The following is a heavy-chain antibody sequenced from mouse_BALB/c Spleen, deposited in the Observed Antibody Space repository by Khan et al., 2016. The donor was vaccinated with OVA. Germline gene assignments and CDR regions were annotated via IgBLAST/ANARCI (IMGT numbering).Heavy chain of an antibody. Sequence: VRLQQSGPELVKPGASVKISCKASGYTFTDFIIDWVKQSLGESLEWIGDINPNKGGIMYNQKFKGKATLTVDKSSSTAYMELRSLSSEDTAVYYCARHVYGGFAYWGQGTLVTVSA. V-gene: IGHV1-18*01. CDR2: INPNKGGI. CDR1: GYTFTDFI. J-gene: IGHJ3*01. D-gene: IGHD2-2*01. CDR3: ARHVYGGFAY.